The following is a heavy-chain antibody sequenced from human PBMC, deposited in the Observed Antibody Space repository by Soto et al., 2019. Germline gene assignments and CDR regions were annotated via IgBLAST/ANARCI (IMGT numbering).Heavy chain of an antibody. CDR2: IYWDDDK. D-gene: IGHD3-10*01. J-gene: IGHJ5*02. CDR3: AHRALWFGELLYDWFDP. Sequence: QITLKESGPTLVKPTQTLTLTCTFSGFSLSTSGVGVGWIRQPPGKALEWLALIYWDDDKRYSPSLKSRLTIAKDTSKIRVVLTMTNMGPVDTATYCCAHRALWFGELLYDWFDPWGQGTLVTVSS. V-gene: IGHV2-5*02. CDR1: GFSLSTSGVG.